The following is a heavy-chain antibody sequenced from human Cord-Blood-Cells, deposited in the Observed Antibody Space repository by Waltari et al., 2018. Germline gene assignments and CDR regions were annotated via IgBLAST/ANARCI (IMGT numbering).Heavy chain of an antibody. CDR2: ISSSSSTI. J-gene: IGHJ3*02. CDR3: ARFPSRRGGAFDI. CDR1: GVTVSSDS. Sequence: EVQLVESGGGLVQPGGSLRLSCAASGVTVSSDSMNWVRQAPGKGLEWVSYISSSSSTIYYADSVKGRFTISRDNAKNSLYLQMNSLRAEDTAVYYCARFPSRRGGAFDIWGQGTMVTVSS. D-gene: IGHD3-10*01. V-gene: IGHV3-48*01.